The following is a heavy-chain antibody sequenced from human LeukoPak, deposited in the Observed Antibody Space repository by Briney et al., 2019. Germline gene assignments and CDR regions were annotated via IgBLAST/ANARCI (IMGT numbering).Heavy chain of an antibody. CDR1: GGSISSGGYY. CDR2: IYYSGST. J-gene: IGHJ3*02. Sequence: PSETLSLTCAVSGGSISSGGYYWSWIRQHPGKGLEWIGYIYYSGSTYYNPSLKSRVTISVDTSKNQFSLKLSSVTAADTAVYYCARDGIAAAGTDAFDIWGQGTMVTVSS. CDR3: ARDGIAAAGTDAFDI. V-gene: IGHV4-31*11. D-gene: IGHD6-13*01.